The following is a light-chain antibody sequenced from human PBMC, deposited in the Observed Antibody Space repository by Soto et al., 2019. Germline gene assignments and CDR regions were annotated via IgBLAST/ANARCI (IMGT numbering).Light chain of an antibody. V-gene: IGLV2-8*01. CDR3: SSYAGSNNLV. CDR1: SSNVGDYDF. CDR2: EVS. J-gene: IGLJ2*01. Sequence: QSVLTQPPSASGSPGQSVTISCNETSSNVGDYDFVSWYQQHPGKAPKLMIYEVSKRPSGVPDRFSGSKSGNTASLTVSGLQAEDEADYYCSSYAGSNNLVFGGGTKLTVL.